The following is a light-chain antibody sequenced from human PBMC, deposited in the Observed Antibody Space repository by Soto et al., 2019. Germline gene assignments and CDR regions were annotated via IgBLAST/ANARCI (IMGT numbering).Light chain of an antibody. Sequence: QSALAQPASVSGSPGQSITISCTGTSSDVGSYNLVSWYQQHPGTAPKLMIYEGSKWPSGVSNRFSGSKSGNTASLTISGLQAEDEADYYCCSYAGNSPFVFGTGTKVTVL. J-gene: IGLJ1*01. V-gene: IGLV2-23*01. CDR3: CSYAGNSPFV. CDR2: EGS. CDR1: SSDVGSYNL.